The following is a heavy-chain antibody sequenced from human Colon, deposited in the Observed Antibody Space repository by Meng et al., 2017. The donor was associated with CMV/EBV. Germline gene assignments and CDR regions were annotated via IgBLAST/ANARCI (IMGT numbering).Heavy chain of an antibody. CDR3: ARRSDTWHAFDI. CDR1: GCSISSSGYY. Sequence: VSGCSISSSGYYWGWVRQPPGMGPQWIASLHYTGSLAYNPPFQSRATIAADTSNNQFSLKLTSVTAADTAVYYCARRSDTWHAFDIWGQGTMVTVSS. D-gene: IGHD1-26*01. J-gene: IGHJ3*02. V-gene: IGHV4-39*01. CDR2: LHYTGSL.